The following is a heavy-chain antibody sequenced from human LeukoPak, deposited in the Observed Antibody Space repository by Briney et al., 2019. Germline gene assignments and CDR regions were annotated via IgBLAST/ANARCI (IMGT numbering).Heavy chain of an antibody. V-gene: IGHV4-59*01. CDR1: GGSITTYH. CDR3: ARDILMVGATHYFDY. Sequence: SETLPLTCTVSGGSITTYHWSWLRQSPGRGLEWIGYIHHSVSPTYNPSLKSRVTISVDTSKNQFSLKVTSVTAADTAVYYCARDILMVGATHYFDYWGQGTLVTVSS. CDR2: IHHSVSP. J-gene: IGHJ4*02. D-gene: IGHD1-26*01.